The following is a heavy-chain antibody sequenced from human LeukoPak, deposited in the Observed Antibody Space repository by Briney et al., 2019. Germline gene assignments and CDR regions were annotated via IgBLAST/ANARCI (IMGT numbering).Heavy chain of an antibody. V-gene: IGHV4-4*07. Sequence: SETLSLTCTVSGGSITNYYWSWIRQPAGQGLEWLGRIYYNVESNYNPSLKSRVTMSVDTSKDQISLKVNSVTAADTAVYYCARGPGAATQEAFDSWGPGTLVTVSS. CDR1: GGSITNYY. D-gene: IGHD2-15*01. J-gene: IGHJ5*01. CDR2: IYYNVES. CDR3: ARGPGAATQEAFDS.